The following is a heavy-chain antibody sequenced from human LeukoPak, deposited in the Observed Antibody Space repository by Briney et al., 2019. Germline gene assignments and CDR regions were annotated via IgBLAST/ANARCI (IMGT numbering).Heavy chain of an antibody. V-gene: IGHV1-18*01. J-gene: IGHJ4*02. CDR1: GYTFTSYG. CDR3: ARGRVLLWFGDF. D-gene: IGHD3-10*01. CDR2: ISAYNGNT. Sequence: APVKVSCKASGYTFTSYGISWVRQAPGQGLEWVGWISAYNGNTNYAQKLQGRVTMTTDTSTSTAYMELRSLRSDDTAVYYCARGRVLLWFGDFWGQGTLVTVSS.